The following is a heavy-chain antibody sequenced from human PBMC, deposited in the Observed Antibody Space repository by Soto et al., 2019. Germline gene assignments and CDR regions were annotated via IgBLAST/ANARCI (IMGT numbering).Heavy chain of an antibody. CDR2: MYYSGNA. CDR1: GASISSYY. D-gene: IGHD1-26*01. CDR3: AREYPVHSAYFNY. V-gene: IGHV4-59*01. Sequence: SETLSLTCTVSGASISSYYWSWIRQSPGKGLEWIGYMYYSGNANYNPSLRSRITISVDTSKNQFSLNLNSVTAADTAVYYCAREYPVHSAYFNYWGQGILVTVSS. J-gene: IGHJ4*02.